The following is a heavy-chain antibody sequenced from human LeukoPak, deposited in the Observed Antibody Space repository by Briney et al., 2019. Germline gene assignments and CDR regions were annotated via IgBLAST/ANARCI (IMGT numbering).Heavy chain of an antibody. D-gene: IGHD3-3*01. J-gene: IGHJ4*02. Sequence: PGGSLRLSCVASGFTFSSHSMNWVRQAPGKGLEWVSSISSSSSYIYYADSVKGRFTISRDNAKNSLYLQMNSLRAEDTAVYYCARDGEITIFGVGDFDYWGQGTLVTVSS. CDR1: GFTFSSHS. CDR3: ARDGEITIFGVGDFDY. V-gene: IGHV3-21*01. CDR2: ISSSSSYI.